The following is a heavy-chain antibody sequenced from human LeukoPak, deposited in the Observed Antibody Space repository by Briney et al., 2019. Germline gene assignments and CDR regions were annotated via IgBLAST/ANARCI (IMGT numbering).Heavy chain of an antibody. CDR3: ARDTADEYCSSASCYGMDA. CDR1: GGSVSSGTYY. J-gene: IGHJ6*04. V-gene: IGHV4-61*01. D-gene: IGHD2-2*01. CDR2: IYYSGGT. Sequence: PSETLSLTCTVSGGSVSSGTYYWRWIRQPPGKGLEWIGYIYYSGGTKYNPSLKSRVTISVDTSKNRFSLKLSSVTAADTAVYYCARDTADEYCSSASCYGMDAWGKGTTVTVSS.